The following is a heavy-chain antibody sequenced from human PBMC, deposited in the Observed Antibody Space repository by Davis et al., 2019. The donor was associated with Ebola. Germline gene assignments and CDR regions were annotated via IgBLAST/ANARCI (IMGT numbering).Heavy chain of an antibody. CDR1: GFTLSSYA. CDR3: ARDLFRGVHYFDY. Sequence: GESLKISCSASGFTLSSYAMNWVRQAPGKGLEWVANIKQDGSEKYYVDSVKGRFTISRDNAKNSLYLQMNSLRAEDTAVYYCARDLFRGVHYFDYWGQGTLVTVSS. D-gene: IGHD1-1*01. J-gene: IGHJ4*02. CDR2: IKQDGSEK. V-gene: IGHV3-7*01.